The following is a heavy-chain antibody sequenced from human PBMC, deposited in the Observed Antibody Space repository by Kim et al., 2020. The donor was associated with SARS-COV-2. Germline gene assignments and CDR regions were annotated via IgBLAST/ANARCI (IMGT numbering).Heavy chain of an antibody. CDR2: IYYSGST. CDR3: ARRALGYCSSTSCQDAFDI. CDR1: GGSISSYY. Sequence: SETLSLTCTVSGGSISSYYWSWIRQPPGKGLEWIGYIYYSGSTNYNPSLKSRVTILVDTSKNQFSLKLSSVTAADTAVYYCARRALGYCSSTSCQDAFDIWGQGTMVTVSS. D-gene: IGHD2-2*01. J-gene: IGHJ3*02. V-gene: IGHV4-59*08.